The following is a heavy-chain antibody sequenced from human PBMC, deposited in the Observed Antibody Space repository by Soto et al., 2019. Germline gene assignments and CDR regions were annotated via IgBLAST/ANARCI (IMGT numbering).Heavy chain of an antibody. CDR2: INHSGST. D-gene: IGHD2-21*02. CDR1: GGSFSGYY. CDR3: ARASEGRGGDGFGY. J-gene: IGHJ4*02. V-gene: IGHV4-34*01. Sequence: PSETLSLTCAVYGGSFSGYYWSWIRQPPGKGLEWIGEINHSGSTNYNPSLKSRVTISVDTSKNQFSLKLSSVTAADTAVYYRARASEGRGGDGFGYWGQGTLVTVSS.